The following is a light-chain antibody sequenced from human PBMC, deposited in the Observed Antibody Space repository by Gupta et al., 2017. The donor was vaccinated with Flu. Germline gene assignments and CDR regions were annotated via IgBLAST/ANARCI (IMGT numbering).Light chain of an antibody. J-gene: IGLJ1*01. V-gene: IGLV2-8*01. Sequence: GTSIVGCSYNYVSWYQQHQGHAPKLFMDEGTRRPAWVPVRGSSSKSGNTATLTVFGLQAEDDADYYCNTYADSMYVFGTGTKVTVL. CDR3: NTYADSMYV. CDR2: EGT. CDR1: SIVGCSYNY.